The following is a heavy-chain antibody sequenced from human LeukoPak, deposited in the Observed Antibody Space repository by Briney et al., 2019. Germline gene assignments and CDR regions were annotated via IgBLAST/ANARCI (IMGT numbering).Heavy chain of an antibody. CDR1: GFTFTSYG. Sequence: ASVKVSCKASGFTFTSYGISWVRQAPGQGLEWMGWISAYNGNTNYAQKLQGRVTMTTDTSTSTAYMELRSLRSDDTAVYYCARDLFHTTVTTAQWFDPWGQGTLVTVSS. V-gene: IGHV1-18*01. CDR3: ARDLFHTTVTTAQWFDP. CDR2: ISAYNGNT. J-gene: IGHJ5*02. D-gene: IGHD4-17*01.